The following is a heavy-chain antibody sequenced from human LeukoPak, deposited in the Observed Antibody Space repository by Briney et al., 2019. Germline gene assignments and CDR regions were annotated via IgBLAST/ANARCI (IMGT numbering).Heavy chain of an antibody. V-gene: IGHV3-23*01. CDR2: ISSRSGGNT. J-gene: IGHJ4*02. Sequence: GGSLRLSCAASGVTLSSYAMSWVRQAPGKGLERVSAISSRSGGNTYYADSVKGRFTISRDNSKNTLYLQMNSLRAEDTAVYYCAKKIPSEGYFDYWGQGALVTVSS. CDR1: GVTLSSYA. D-gene: IGHD6-13*01. CDR3: AKKIPSEGYFDY.